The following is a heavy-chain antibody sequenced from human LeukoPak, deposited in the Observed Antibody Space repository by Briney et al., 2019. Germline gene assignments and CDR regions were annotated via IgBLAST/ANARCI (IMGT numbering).Heavy chain of an antibody. Sequence: GGSLRLSCAASGFTFSTYAMTWVRQAPGKGLEWVSTISGSGSSTYYADSVKGRLTISRDNSKNTLYLQMNSLRAEDTAVYYCARDENYYDSSGYSNAFDIWGQGTMVTVSS. V-gene: IGHV3-23*01. CDR1: GFTFSTYA. J-gene: IGHJ3*02. CDR3: ARDENYYDSSGYSNAFDI. CDR2: ISGSGSST. D-gene: IGHD3-22*01.